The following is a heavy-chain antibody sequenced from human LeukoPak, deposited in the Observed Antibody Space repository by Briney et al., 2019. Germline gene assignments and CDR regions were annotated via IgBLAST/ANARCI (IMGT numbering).Heavy chain of an antibody. CDR3: ARQAVIIPTGMEGPWFDP. Sequence: PSETLSLTCTVSGVSIKNYYGSWIRQPPGKGLEWIANIYYAGSSNYNPSLKSRVSVSIDASKNHLSLKLTSVTAADTAIYYCARQAVIIPTGMEGPWFDPWGQGTLVAVSS. CDR1: GVSIKNYY. J-gene: IGHJ5*02. D-gene: IGHD2/OR15-2a*01. CDR2: IYYAGSS. V-gene: IGHV4-59*08.